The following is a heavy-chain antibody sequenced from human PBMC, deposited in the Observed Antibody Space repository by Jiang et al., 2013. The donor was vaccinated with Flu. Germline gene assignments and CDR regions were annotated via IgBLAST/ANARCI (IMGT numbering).Heavy chain of an antibody. V-gene: IGHV5-51*01. Sequence: GAEVKKPGESLKISCKTSAYKSINYWIGWVRQMPGKGLEWMGIVYVGDSDTRYSPAFQGQVTISVDKSINTAYLQWSSLKTSDTAIYYCARRSTNWPHYYFELWGRGTLVTVSS. CDR3: ARRSTNWPHYYFEL. CDR2: VYVGDSDT. J-gene: IGHJ2*01. D-gene: IGHD7-27*01. CDR1: AYKSINYW.